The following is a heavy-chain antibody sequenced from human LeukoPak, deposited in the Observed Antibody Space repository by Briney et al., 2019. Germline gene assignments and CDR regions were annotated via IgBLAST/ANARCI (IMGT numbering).Heavy chain of an antibody. CDR1: GFTFSSYA. CDR2: ISYDGSNK. D-gene: IGHD6-13*01. V-gene: IGHV3-30-3*01. CDR3: AREGIAADGTGWFDP. Sequence: GGSLRLSCAASGFTFSSYAMHWVRQAPGKGLEWVAVISYDGSNKYYADSVKGRFTISRDNSKNTLYLQMNSLRAEDTAVYYCAREGIAADGTGWFDPWGQGTLVTVSS. J-gene: IGHJ5*02.